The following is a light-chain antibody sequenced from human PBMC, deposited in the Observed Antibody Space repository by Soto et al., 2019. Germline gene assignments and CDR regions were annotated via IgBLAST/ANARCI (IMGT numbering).Light chain of an antibody. J-gene: IGLJ1*01. V-gene: IGLV2-14*01. CDR3: TSFSNSTYV. CDR2: EVS. Sequence: QSALTQPASVSGSPGQSITISCTGSSSDIGNYKYVSWYQQHPGKAPKLIIYEVSNRPSGVSNRFSGSKSGNTASLTLSGLQAEDEAEYYCTSFSNSTYVFGTGTKVTVL. CDR1: SSDIGNYKY.